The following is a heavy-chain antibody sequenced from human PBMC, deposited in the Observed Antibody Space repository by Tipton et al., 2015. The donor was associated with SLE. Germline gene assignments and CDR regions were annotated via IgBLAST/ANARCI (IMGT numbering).Heavy chain of an antibody. J-gene: IGHJ4*02. CDR2: ITSRSSYI. Sequence: SLRLSCAASGFTFSSYSMNWVRQAPGKGLEWVSSITSRSSYIYNADSLKGRFTISRDNAKNSLYLQMNSLRAEDTAAYYCARDSSDPIGSFDYWGQGTLVTVSS. V-gene: IGHV3-21*01. CDR1: GFTFSSYS. D-gene: IGHD1-26*01. CDR3: ARDSSDPIGSFDY.